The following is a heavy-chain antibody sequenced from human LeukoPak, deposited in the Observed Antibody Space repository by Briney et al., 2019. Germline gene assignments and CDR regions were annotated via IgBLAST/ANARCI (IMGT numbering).Heavy chain of an antibody. D-gene: IGHD2-21*02. V-gene: IGHV3-13*01. CDR3: ARGMVTANAFDI. CDR1: GFTFSSYD. CDR2: IGIAGDT. Sequence: PGGSLRLSCAASGFTFSSYDMQWVRQVPGKGLEWVSAIGIAGDTYYPGSVKGRFTISRENAKNSLYLQMNSLRAGDTAMYYCARGMVTANAFDIWGQGTMVTVSS. J-gene: IGHJ3*02.